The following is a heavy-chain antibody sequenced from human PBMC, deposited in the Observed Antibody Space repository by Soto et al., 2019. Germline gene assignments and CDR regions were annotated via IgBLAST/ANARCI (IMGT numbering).Heavy chain of an antibody. Sequence: GGSLRLSCAASRFTFNYYAMSWVRQAPGKGLEWVSSLSGSGGRTYYADSVKGRFTISTDNSKKTLYLQMNSLRAEDTAVYYCAKDLRGGAAAGIFDYWGQGTLVTVSS. CDR3: AKDLRGGAAAGIFDY. D-gene: IGHD6-13*01. V-gene: IGHV3-23*01. CDR2: LSGSGGRT. J-gene: IGHJ4*02. CDR1: RFTFNYYA.